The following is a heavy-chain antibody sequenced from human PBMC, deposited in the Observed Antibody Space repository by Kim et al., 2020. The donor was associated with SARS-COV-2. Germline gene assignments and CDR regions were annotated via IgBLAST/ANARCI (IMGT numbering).Heavy chain of an antibody. CDR1: GFTFSSYW. Sequence: GGSLRLSCAASGFTFSSYWMSWVRQAPGKGLEWVANIKQDGSEKYYVDSVKGRFTISRDNAKNSLYLQMNSLRAEDTAVYYCARVDVAVAGSPYGMDVWGQGTTVTVSS. D-gene: IGHD6-19*01. CDR3: ARVDVAVAGSPYGMDV. J-gene: IGHJ6*02. V-gene: IGHV3-7*01. CDR2: IKQDGSEK.